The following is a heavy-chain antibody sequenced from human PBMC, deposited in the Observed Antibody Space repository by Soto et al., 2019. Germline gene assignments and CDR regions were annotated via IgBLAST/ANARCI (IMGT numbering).Heavy chain of an antibody. CDR2: ISIYSGST. CDR1: GYTFVNYG. D-gene: IGHD1-26*01. V-gene: IGHV1-18*01. J-gene: IGHJ4*02. Sequence: ASVKVSCKASGYTFVNYGMNWLRQAPGQGLEWMGWISIYSGSTDYAQKVQGRVTMTTDISTGTAYMELRSLRSEDTAVYYCATSPRGYFGPTAFDSWGQGVLVTVSS. CDR3: ATSPRGYFGPTAFDS.